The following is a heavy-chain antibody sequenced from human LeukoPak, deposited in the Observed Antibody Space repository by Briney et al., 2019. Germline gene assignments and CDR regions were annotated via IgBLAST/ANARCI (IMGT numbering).Heavy chain of an antibody. CDR3: ARDVDTAIPPGLYY. J-gene: IGHJ4*02. V-gene: IGHV3-21*01. D-gene: IGHD5-18*01. Sequence: GGSLRLSCAASGFTFSSHSMNWVRQAPGKGLEWVSSISSSSSYIYYADSVKGRFTISRDNAKNSLYLQMNSLRAEDTAVYYCARDVDTAIPPGLYYWGQGTLVTVSS. CDR1: GFTFSSHS. CDR2: ISSSSSYI.